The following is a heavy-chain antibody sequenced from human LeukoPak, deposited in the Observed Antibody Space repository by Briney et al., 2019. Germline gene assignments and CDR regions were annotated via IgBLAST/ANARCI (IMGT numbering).Heavy chain of an antibody. CDR2: INPNSGGT. J-gene: IGHJ4*02. D-gene: IGHD6-6*01. Sequence: ASVKVSCKASGYTFTGFYMHWVRQAPGQGLEWMGRINPNSGGTNYAQKFQGRVTMTRDTSISTAYMELSSLRSEDTAVYYCARDSSSSSPHHNYFDYWGQGTLVTVSS. V-gene: IGHV1-2*06. CDR3: ARDSSSSSPHHNYFDY. CDR1: GYTFTGFY.